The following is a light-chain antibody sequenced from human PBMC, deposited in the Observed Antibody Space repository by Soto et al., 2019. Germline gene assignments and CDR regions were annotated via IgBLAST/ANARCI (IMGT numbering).Light chain of an antibody. CDR1: QSISSNY. CDR2: GAS. CDR3: QQYGTAPLT. V-gene: IGKV3-20*01. Sequence: EIVLTQSPGTLSLSPGERATLSCRASQSISSNYLAWYQQKPGQAPRLLISGASSRATGIPDRFSGSGSGTDFTLTITRLEPEDFAVYYCQQYGTAPLTFGGGTKVQIE. J-gene: IGKJ4*01.